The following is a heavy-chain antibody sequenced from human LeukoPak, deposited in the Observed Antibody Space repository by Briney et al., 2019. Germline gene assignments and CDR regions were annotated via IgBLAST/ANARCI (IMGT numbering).Heavy chain of an antibody. D-gene: IGHD4-23*01. J-gene: IGHJ4*02. CDR2: ISSSGSTI. Sequence: GGSLRLSCAAAGFTFSDYGMNWVRQAPGKGLEWVSYISSSGSTIYYADSVKGRFTISRDNAKNSLYLQMNSLRAEDTAVYYCARDYGGSSPFDYWGQGTLVTVSS. V-gene: IGHV3-48*04. CDR3: ARDYGGSSPFDY. CDR1: GFTFSDYG.